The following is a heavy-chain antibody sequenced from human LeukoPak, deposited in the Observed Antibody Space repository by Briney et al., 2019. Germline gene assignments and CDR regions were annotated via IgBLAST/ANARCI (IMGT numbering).Heavy chain of an antibody. CDR3: ARDSSSTWEPNSPYYFDY. Sequence: ASVKVSCKASGYTFTSYYMHWVRQAPGQGLEWMGIINPSGGSTSYAQKFQGRVTMTRDMSTSTVYMELSSLRSEDTAVYYCARDSSSTWEPNSPYYFDYWGQGTLVTVSS. CDR2: INPSGGST. D-gene: IGHD1-26*01. CDR1: GYTFTSYY. J-gene: IGHJ4*02. V-gene: IGHV1-46*01.